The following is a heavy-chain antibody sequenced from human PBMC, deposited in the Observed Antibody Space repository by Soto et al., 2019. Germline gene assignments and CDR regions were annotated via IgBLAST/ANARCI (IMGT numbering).Heavy chain of an antibody. CDR2: ISGSGGST. V-gene: IGHV3-23*01. J-gene: IGHJ4*02. CDR1: GFTFSSYA. D-gene: IGHD6-19*01. Sequence: GGSLRLSCAASGFTFSSYAMSWVRQAPGKGLEWVSAISGSGGSTYYADSVKGRFTISRDNSKNTLYLQMNSLRAEDTVVYYCAKDIGRYIAVAGTFAGGGFDYWGQGTLVTVSS. CDR3: AKDIGRYIAVAGTFAGGGFDY.